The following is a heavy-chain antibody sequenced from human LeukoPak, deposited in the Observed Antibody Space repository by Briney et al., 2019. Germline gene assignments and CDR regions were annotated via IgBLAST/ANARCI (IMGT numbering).Heavy chain of an antibody. D-gene: IGHD2-15*01. CDR1: GTTLRTTW. CDR3: ARDVGYGIYF. V-gene: IGHV3-74*01. J-gene: IGHJ6*02. CDR2: INGDGSST. Sequence: GGSLRLSCAASGTTLRTTWMHWVGQAPGKGLLWVSRINGDGSSTNYADSVKGRFTISRDNAKNTLYLQMNSLGAEDTSVYYCARDVGYGIYFWGQGTTVTVSS.